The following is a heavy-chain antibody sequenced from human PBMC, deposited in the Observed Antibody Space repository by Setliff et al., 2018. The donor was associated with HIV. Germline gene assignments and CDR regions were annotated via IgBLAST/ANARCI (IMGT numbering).Heavy chain of an antibody. CDR2: IYYSGST. CDR3: ASQGRSCWLWGGFVS. Sequence: LSLTCTVSGGSISSSSYYWIWVRQPPGEGLEWIGNIYYSGSTYYNPSLKSRTTISVDTSQNQFSLKLTSVTAADTAVYYCASQGRSCWLWGGFVSWGQGTLVTVSS. V-gene: IGHV4-39*01. J-gene: IGHJ4*02. D-gene: IGHD6-19*01. CDR1: GGSISSSSYY.